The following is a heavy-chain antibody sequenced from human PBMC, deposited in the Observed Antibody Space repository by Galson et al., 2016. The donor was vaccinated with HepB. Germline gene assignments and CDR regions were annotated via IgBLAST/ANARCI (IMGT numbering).Heavy chain of an antibody. CDR2: ISGYNGNT. V-gene: IGHV1-18*01. D-gene: IGHD3-3*02. J-gene: IGHJ6*02. CDR3: ARERSAFYYYYYGMDV. CDR1: GYTYASYG. Sequence: SVKVSCKASGYTYASYGISWVRQAPGQGLEWMGRISGYNGNTEYAKKFQGRVTMTTDTSTRTVHMELRSLRSDDTAVYYCARERSAFYYYYYGMDVWGQGTTVTVSS.